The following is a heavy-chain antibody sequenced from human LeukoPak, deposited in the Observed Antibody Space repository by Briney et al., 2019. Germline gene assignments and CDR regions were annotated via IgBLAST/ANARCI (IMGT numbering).Heavy chain of an antibody. J-gene: IGHJ4*02. CDR2: IKEDGSEK. CDR3: ASGRQLGY. CDR1: GFTFSNYW. D-gene: IGHD6-13*01. V-gene: IGHV3-7*01. Sequence: GGSLRLSCAASGFTFSNYWMSWVRQAPGKGLEWVANIKEDGSEKYYVDSVKGRFAISRDNARNSLYLQMNSLRAEDTAVYYCASGRQLGYWGQGTLVTVSS.